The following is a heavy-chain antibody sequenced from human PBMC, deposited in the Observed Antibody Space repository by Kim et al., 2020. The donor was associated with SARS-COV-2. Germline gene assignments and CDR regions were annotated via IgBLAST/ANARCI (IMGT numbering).Heavy chain of an antibody. CDR3: ARLTYDSSGYVFPYYFDY. J-gene: IGHJ4*02. Sequence: GESLKISCKGSGYSFTSYWISWVRQMPGKGLEWMGRIDPSDSYTNYSPSFQGHVTISADKSISTAYLQWSSLKASDTAMYYCARLTYDSSGYVFPYYFDYWGQGTLVTVSS. V-gene: IGHV5-10-1*01. D-gene: IGHD3-22*01. CDR2: IDPSDSYT. CDR1: GYSFTSYW.